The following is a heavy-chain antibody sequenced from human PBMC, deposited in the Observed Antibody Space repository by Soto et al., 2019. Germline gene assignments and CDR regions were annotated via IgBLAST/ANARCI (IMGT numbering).Heavy chain of an antibody. CDR3: ARMLILGYCSSTSCLTRGMDV. Sequence: PGGSLRLSCAASGFTFSSYAMHWVRQAPGKGLEWVAVISYDGSNKYYADSVKGRFTISRDNSKNTLYLQMNSLRAEDTAVYYCARMLILGYCSSTSCLTRGMDVWGQGTTVTVSS. CDR2: ISYDGSNK. D-gene: IGHD2-2*01. CDR1: GFTFSSYA. J-gene: IGHJ6*02. V-gene: IGHV3-30-3*01.